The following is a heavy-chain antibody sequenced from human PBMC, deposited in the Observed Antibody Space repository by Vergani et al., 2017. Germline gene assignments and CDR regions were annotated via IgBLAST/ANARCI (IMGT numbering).Heavy chain of an antibody. CDR3: VKDNDYDADGLFDL. Sequence: VEAGGGLVQPGGSLRLSCTASGFTFQAFAFHWVRQVSGRGLEWVSGIDRNYGVKNGNSFEGRFSISRDNAKKAVFLQMNNLRHEDTALYFCVKDNDYDADGLFDLWGRGTLVTVSS. CDR1: GFTFQAFA. V-gene: IGHV3-9*01. CDR2: IDRNYGVK. J-gene: IGHJ2*01. D-gene: IGHD3-16*01.